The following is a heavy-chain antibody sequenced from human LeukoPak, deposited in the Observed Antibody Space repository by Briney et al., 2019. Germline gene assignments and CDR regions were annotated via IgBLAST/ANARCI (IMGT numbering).Heavy chain of an antibody. D-gene: IGHD6-6*01. CDR2: INHSGST. CDR3: ARSIAARPRCFDY. V-gene: IGHV4-34*01. Sequence: PSETLSLTCAVYGGSFSGYYWSWIRQPPGKGLEWIGEINHSGSTNYNPSLKSRVTISVDTSKNQFSLKLSSVTAADTAVYYCARSIAARPRCFDYWGQGTLVTVSS. J-gene: IGHJ4*02. CDR1: GGSFSGYY.